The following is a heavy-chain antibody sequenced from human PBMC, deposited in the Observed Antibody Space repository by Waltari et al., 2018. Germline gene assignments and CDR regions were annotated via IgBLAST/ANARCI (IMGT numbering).Heavy chain of an antibody. D-gene: IGHD3-10*01. V-gene: IGHV4-38-2*02. CDR2: IYHSGST. CDR3: ASLGGLWFGELLGYFQH. J-gene: IGHJ1*01. CDR1: GYSISSGYS. Sequence: QVQLQESGPGLVKPSETLSLTCTVAGYSISSGYSWGWNRQPPGKGLEWIGSIYHSGSTYYNPSLKSRVTISVDTSKNQFSLKLSSVTAADTAVYYCASLGGLWFGELLGYFQHWGQGTLVTVSS.